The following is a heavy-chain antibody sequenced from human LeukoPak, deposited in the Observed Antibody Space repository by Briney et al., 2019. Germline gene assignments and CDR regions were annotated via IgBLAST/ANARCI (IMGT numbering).Heavy chain of an antibody. J-gene: IGHJ4*02. Sequence: ASVKVSFKASGYTFTSYYMHWVRQAPGQGLDWMGISNPSGGSTSYAQKFQSRVTMTRDTSTDTIYMEQSSLRSEDTAVYYCARDNYYDSSGYHWGQGTLVTVSS. CDR1: GYTFTSYY. CDR2: SNPSGGST. V-gene: IGHV1-46*01. D-gene: IGHD3-22*01. CDR3: ARDNYYDSSGYH.